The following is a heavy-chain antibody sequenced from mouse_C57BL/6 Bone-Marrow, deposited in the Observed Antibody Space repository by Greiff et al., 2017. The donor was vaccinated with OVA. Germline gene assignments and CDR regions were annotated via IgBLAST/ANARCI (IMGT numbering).Heavy chain of an antibody. CDR1: GFNIKDDY. J-gene: IGHJ2*01. Sequence: EVQLQESGAELVRPGASVKLSCTASGFNIKDDYMHWVKQRPEQGLEWIGWIDPENGDTEYASKFQGKATITADTSSNTAYLQLSSLTPEDADVYYCSTAQASYYFDYWGQGTTLTVSS. CDR3: STAQASYYFDY. D-gene: IGHD3-2*02. V-gene: IGHV14-4*01. CDR2: IDPENGDT.